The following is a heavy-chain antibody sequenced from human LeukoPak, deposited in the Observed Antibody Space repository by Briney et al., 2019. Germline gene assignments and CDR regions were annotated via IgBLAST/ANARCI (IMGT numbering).Heavy chain of an antibody. CDR1: GLSVSSNF. CDR3: ASWPVGWYGEDS. J-gene: IGHJ4*02. V-gene: IGHV3-53*01. Sequence: GGSLRLSCATTGLSVSSNFMSWVRQAPGKGLEWVSVIYGGGSTYYADSVKGRFTISRDTPKNTLYLQMNSLRVEDTAVYYCASWPVGWYGEDSWGQGTLVTVSS. CDR2: IYGGGST. D-gene: IGHD6-19*01.